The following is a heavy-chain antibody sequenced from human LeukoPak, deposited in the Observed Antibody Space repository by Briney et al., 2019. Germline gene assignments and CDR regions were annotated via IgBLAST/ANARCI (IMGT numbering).Heavy chain of an antibody. CDR3: ARPNITSYYDSRGYDAFDV. Sequence: GESLKISCKGSGYSFTSYWIGWVRQMPGKGLEWMGLIYPGDSDTSYSPSFQGQVTISADKSISTAYLQWSSLKASDTAMYYCARPNITSYYDSRGYDAFDVWGQGTMVTVSS. CDR1: GYSFTSYW. D-gene: IGHD3-22*01. CDR2: IYPGDSDT. J-gene: IGHJ3*01. V-gene: IGHV5-51*01.